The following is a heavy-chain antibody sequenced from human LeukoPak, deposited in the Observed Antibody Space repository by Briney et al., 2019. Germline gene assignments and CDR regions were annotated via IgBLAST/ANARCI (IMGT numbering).Heavy chain of an antibody. CDR3: ARLTRGEAFDI. Sequence: SETLSLTYTVSGGSISSYYWSWIRQPPGKGLEWIGYIYYSGSTNYNPSLKSRVTISVDTSKNQFSLKLSSVTAADPAVYYCARLTRGEAFDIWGRGTMVTVS. CDR1: GGSISSYY. J-gene: IGHJ3*02. V-gene: IGHV4-59*01. CDR2: IYYSGST. D-gene: IGHD3-16*01.